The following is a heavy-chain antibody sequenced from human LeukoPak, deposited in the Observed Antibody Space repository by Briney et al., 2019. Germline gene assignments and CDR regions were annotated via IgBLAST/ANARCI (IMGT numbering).Heavy chain of an antibody. V-gene: IGHV4-39*01. CDR2: IYYSGST. J-gene: IGHJ5*02. Sequence: SETLSLTCTVSGGSISSSSYYWGWIRQPPGKGLEWIGSIYYSGSTYYNPSLKSRVTISVDTSKNKFSLKLSSVTAADTAVYYCARQGNSSSWYNWFDPWGQGTLVTVSS. CDR1: GGSISSSSYY. D-gene: IGHD6-13*01. CDR3: ARQGNSSSWYNWFDP.